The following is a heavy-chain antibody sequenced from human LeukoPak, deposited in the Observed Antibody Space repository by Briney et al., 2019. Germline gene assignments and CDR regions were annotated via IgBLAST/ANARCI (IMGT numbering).Heavy chain of an antibody. CDR3: ARDNGGDGWFDP. Sequence: GRSLRLSCAASGFTFDDYAMHWVRQAPGKGLEWVSSIVWNSGRMDYADSVKGRFIISRDNAKNSLYLQKNSLRAEDTAVYYCARDNGGDGWFDPWGQGTLVTVSS. CDR1: GFTFDDYA. V-gene: IGHV3-9*01. J-gene: IGHJ5*02. D-gene: IGHD2-8*01. CDR2: IVWNSGRM.